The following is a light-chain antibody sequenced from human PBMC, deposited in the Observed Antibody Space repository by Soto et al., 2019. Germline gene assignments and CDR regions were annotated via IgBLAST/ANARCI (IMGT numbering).Light chain of an antibody. V-gene: IGLV2-14*03. CDR2: DVS. CDR1: SSDVGGYNY. Sequence: QSALTQPASVSGSPGQSITISCTGTSSDVGGYNYVSWYQQHPAKAPKLMIYDVSNRPSGVSNRFSGSKSGNTASLTISGLQAEDDADYYCSSYTSSSTREVVFVGGTKVTVL. J-gene: IGLJ2*01. CDR3: SSYTSSSTREVV.